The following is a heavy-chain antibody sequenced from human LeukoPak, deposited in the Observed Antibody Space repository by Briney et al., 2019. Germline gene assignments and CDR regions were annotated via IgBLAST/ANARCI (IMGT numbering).Heavy chain of an antibody. V-gene: IGHV3-30*02. CDR3: AKDPTGYSNSSDS. CDR2: IWYDGRNQ. D-gene: IGHD5-18*01. J-gene: IGHJ5*01. Sequence: PGGSLRLSCAVSGFRFSNYGMHWVRQAPGKGLEWVSFIWYDGRNQHYIDSVKGRFTISRDNSKNTLYLQMNNLTAEDTAIYYCAKDPTGYSNSSDSWGLGTLVTVSS. CDR1: GFRFSNYG.